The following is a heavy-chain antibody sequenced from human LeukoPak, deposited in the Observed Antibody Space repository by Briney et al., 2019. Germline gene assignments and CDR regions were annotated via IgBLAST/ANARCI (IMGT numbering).Heavy chain of an antibody. Sequence: PGGSLRLSCSASGFIFSYYSMNWVRQAPGKGLEWVASISSRSSYIYYEDSLKGRFTISRDNAKNSLYLQMTGLRVEDTAMYFCARDLGDIVLEPPSIHFDLWGRGTLVTVSS. CDR1: GFIFSYYS. V-gene: IGHV3-21*01. D-gene: IGHD3-16*01. CDR3: ARDLGDIVLEPPSIHFDL. J-gene: IGHJ2*01. CDR2: ISSRSSYI.